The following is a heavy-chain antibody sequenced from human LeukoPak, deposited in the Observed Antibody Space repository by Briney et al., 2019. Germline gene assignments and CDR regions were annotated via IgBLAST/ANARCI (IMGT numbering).Heavy chain of an antibody. D-gene: IGHD4-17*01. J-gene: IGHJ4*02. V-gene: IGHV1-2*02. CDR3: ARDEYGHYFDY. Sequence: ASVTVSCKASGYTFTGYYLHWVRQAPGQGLEWVGWINPDSGGTNYAQKFQGRVTMTRDTSISTAYMELSRLTSDDTAVYYCARDEYGHYFDYWGQATLATVSS. CDR2: INPDSGGT. CDR1: GYTFTGYY.